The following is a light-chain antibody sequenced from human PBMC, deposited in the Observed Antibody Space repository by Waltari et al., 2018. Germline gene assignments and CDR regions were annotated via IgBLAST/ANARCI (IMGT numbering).Light chain of an antibody. Sequence: EIVLTQSPGTLSLSPGERATLSCRASQSVSSSYLAWYQQKPGQAPRLLIYGASSRATGIPDRFSGSGSGTDFTLTISRLEPEDFAVYYCQQYGSSRYTFG. CDR3: QQYGSSRYT. CDR2: GAS. CDR1: QSVSSSY. V-gene: IGKV3-20*01. J-gene: IGKJ2*01.